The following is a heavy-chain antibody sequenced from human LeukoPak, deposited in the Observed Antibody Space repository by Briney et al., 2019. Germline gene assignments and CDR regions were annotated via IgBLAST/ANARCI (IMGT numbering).Heavy chain of an antibody. CDR1: GTSFTNYW. V-gene: IGHV5-51*01. Sequence: GESLKISCKGSGTSFTNYWIGWVRQLPGRGLDWMGIIYPGDSDTRYNPSFEGQVTISADTSIATAYLQWSSLKASDTAMYYCARRVVNNRNWYFDLWGRGTLVTVSS. CDR3: ARRVVNNRNWYFDL. J-gene: IGHJ2*01. D-gene: IGHD4-23*01. CDR2: IYPGDSDT.